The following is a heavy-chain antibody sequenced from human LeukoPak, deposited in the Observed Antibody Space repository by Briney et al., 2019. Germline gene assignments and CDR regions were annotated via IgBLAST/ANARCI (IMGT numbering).Heavy chain of an antibody. CDR1: GFTFSSYA. D-gene: IGHD1-1*01. CDR2: ISGGGGTA. Sequence: GGSLRLSCAASGFTFSSYAMSWVRQAPGKGLQWVSAISGGGGTAYYADSVKGRFTITRDNSKSTLYLQMDRLRAEDTAVYYCAKDITPYNWNVDFDYWGQGTLVTVSS. CDR3: AKDITPYNWNVDFDY. V-gene: IGHV3-23*01. J-gene: IGHJ4*02.